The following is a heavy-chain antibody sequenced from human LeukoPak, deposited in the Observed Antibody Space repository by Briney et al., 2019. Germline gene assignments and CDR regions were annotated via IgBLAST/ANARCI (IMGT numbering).Heavy chain of an antibody. D-gene: IGHD4-17*01. Sequence: GGSLRLSCAVSGFTFSSYWMSWVRQAPGEGLEWVANIKQDGSEKYYVDSVKGRFTISRDNAKNSLYLQMNSLRAEDTAVYYCAVPDYGDYALDYWGQGTLVTVSS. CDR3: AVPDYGDYALDY. V-gene: IGHV3-7*03. J-gene: IGHJ4*02. CDR2: IKQDGSEK. CDR1: GFTFSSYW.